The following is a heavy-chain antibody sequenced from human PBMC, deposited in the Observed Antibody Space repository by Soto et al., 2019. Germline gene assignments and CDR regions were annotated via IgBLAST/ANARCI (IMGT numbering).Heavy chain of an antibody. V-gene: IGHV4-59*01. CDR1: GGSISNYY. Sequence: SETLSLTCIVSGGSISNYYWSWIRQPPGKGLEWIGYIYYSGSTNYNPSLQSRVTISVDTSKNQFSLKPSSVTAADTAVYYCARAVLPATAPFDYWGQGTLVTVSS. D-gene: IGHD2-2*01. CDR2: IYYSGST. CDR3: ARAVLPATAPFDY. J-gene: IGHJ4*02.